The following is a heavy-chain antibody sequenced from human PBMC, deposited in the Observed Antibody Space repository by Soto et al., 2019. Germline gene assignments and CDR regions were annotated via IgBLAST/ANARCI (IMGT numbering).Heavy chain of an antibody. J-gene: IGHJ4*02. D-gene: IGHD4-17*01. V-gene: IGHV1-18*01. CDR1: GYTFTRYG. Sequence: QVQLVQSGAEVKKPGASVKVSCKASGYTFTRYGISWVRQAPGQGLEWMGWISAYNGNTKYAQKLQGRVTMTTDTSTCTAYIELRSLRYDYTAVDYCAIETNYFDDWGQGTLVTVSS. CDR2: ISAYNGNT. CDR3: AIETNYFDD.